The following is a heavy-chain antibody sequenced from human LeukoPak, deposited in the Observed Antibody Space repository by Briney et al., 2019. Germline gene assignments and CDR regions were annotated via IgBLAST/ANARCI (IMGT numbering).Heavy chain of an antibody. D-gene: IGHD4-17*01. J-gene: IGHJ5*02. CDR1: GGSISSGGYY. CDR3: ARHLTTVTTAWFDP. CDR2: IYYSGST. Sequence: PSETLSLTCTVSGGSISSGGYYWSWIRQHPGQGLEWIGYIYYSGSTYYNPSLKSRVTISVDTSKNQFSLKLSSVTAADTAVYYCARHLTTVTTAWFDPWGQGTLVTVSS. V-gene: IGHV4-31*03.